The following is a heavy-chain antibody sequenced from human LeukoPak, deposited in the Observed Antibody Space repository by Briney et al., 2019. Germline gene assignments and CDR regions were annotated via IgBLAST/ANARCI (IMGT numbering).Heavy chain of an antibody. CDR2: MYYRGST. CDR3: ARPYYYDSRIDP. J-gene: IGHJ5*02. CDR1: GGSISSGDYY. V-gene: IGHV4-30-4*01. D-gene: IGHD3-22*01. Sequence: SETLSLTCTVSGGSISSGDYYWSWIRQPPGKGLEWIAYMYYRGSTYYNPSLKSRVTMSADTSKNQLSLKLSSLTAADTAVYYCARPYYYDSRIDPWGQGILVTVSS.